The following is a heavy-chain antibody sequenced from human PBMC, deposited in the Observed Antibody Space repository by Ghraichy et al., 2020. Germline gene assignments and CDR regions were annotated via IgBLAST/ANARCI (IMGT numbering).Heavy chain of an antibody. CDR2: IDHSGIT. Sequence: SETLSLTCAVSGGSISSRNWWSWVRQSPVMGLEWIGEIDHSGITNYNPSLKSRVTMSVDKSKNQLSLNLTSVTAADTAVYYCTRRAVTLSRTFDYWGQGALVTVSS. J-gene: IGHJ4*02. D-gene: IGHD4-17*01. CDR1: GGSISSRNW. CDR3: TRRAVTLSRTFDY. V-gene: IGHV4-4*02.